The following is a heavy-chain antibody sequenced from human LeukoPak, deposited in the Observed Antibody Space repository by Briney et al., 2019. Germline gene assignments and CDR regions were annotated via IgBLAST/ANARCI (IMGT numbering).Heavy chain of an antibody. J-gene: IGHJ4*02. CDR1: EFTFRNYW. D-gene: IGHD3/OR15-3a*01. CDR3: AKCDGTGTVDY. V-gene: IGHV3-7*01. CDR2: INQDGSET. Sequence: PGGSLRLSCAASEFTFRNYWMSWVRQAPGKGLGWVANINQDGSETYYVDSVKGRFTMSRDNAMNSLYLQMNSLSAEDTAVYFCAKCDGTGTVDYWGQGTLVTVSS.